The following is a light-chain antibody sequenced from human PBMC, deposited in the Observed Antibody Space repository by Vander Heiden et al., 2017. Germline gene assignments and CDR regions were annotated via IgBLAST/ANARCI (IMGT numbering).Light chain of an antibody. Sequence: QCMLPPAPAASGTPGGGVTMYCSGSSSNIGSNYVDWYHQLPGTATKLLMYSIKQRPSGVPDRFSGATSCTSDSPDTSSLRSEDEAEDDCAEWDDSMSGSWGVGGGNKLTV. CDR2: SIK. CDR3: AEWDDSMSGSWG. V-gene: IGLV1-47*02. CDR1: SSNIGSNY. J-gene: IGLJ3*02.